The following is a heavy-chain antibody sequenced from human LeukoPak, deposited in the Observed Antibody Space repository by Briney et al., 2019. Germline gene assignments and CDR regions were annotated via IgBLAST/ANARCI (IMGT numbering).Heavy chain of an antibody. CDR2: IYPGDSDN. J-gene: IGHJ4*02. V-gene: IGHV5-51*01. Sequence: GESLKISCKGSGYSFTSYWIGWVRPMPGKGLAWMGIIYPGDSDNRYSPSFQGQVTISADKSISTAYLQWSSLNASDTAMYYCARRHVYNYFFDYWGQGTLVTVSS. CDR3: ARRHVYNYFFDY. CDR1: GYSFTSYW. D-gene: IGHD5-24*01.